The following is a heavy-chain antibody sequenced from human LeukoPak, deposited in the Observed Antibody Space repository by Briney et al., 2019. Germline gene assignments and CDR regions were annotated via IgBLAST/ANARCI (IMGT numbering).Heavy chain of an antibody. CDR2: ISSSGSTI. CDR3: ASRYDFWSGYS. D-gene: IGHD3-3*01. V-gene: IGHV3-48*03. Sequence: PGGSLRLSCAASGFTFSSYEMNWVRQAPGKGLEWVSYISSSGSTIYYADSVKGRFTISRDNAKNSLYLQMNSLRAEDTAVYYCASRYDFWSGYSWGQGTLVTVSS. J-gene: IGHJ4*02. CDR1: GFTFSSYE.